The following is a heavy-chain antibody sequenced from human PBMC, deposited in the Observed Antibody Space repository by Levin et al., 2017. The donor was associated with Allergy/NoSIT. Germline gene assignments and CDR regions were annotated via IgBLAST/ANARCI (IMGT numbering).Heavy chain of an antibody. CDR1: GGSISSYY. CDR2: IYYSGST. V-gene: IGHV4-59*01. CDR3: ARYYYDFWSGYYGPFIYDNWFDP. J-gene: IGHJ5*02. Sequence: SETLSLTCTVSGGSISSYYWSWIRQPPGKGLEWIGYIYYSGSTNYNPSLKSRVTISVDTSKNQFSLKLSSVTAADTAVYYCARYYYDFWSGYYGPFIYDNWFDPWGQGTLVTVSS. D-gene: IGHD3-3*01.